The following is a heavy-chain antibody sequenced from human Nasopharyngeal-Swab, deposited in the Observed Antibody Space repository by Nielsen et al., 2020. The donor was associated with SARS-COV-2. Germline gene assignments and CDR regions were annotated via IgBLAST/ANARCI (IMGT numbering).Heavy chain of an antibody. D-gene: IGHD1-26*01. V-gene: IGHV3-9*01. CDR1: GFTFSSYA. CDR3: AKDKWELLEAFDI. J-gene: IGHJ3*02. CDR2: ISWNSGSI. Sequence: SLKISCAASGFTFSSYAMHWVRQAPGKGLEWVSGISWNSGSIGYADSVKGRFTISRDNAKNSLYLQMNSLRAEDTALYYCAKDKWELLEAFDIWGQGTMVTVSS.